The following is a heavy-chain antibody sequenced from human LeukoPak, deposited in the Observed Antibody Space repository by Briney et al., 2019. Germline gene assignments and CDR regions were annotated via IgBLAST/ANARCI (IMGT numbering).Heavy chain of an antibody. CDR3: AKDKWWGASDH. CDR2: ISSSGSTI. J-gene: IGHJ4*02. Sequence: GGSLRLSCAASGFTFSSYEMSWVRQAPGKGLEWVSYISSSGSTIYYADSVKGRFTISRDNAKNSLYLQMNSLRADDTAVYHCAKDKWWGASDHWGQGSLVTVSS. V-gene: IGHV3-48*03. D-gene: IGHD2-8*01. CDR1: GFTFSSYE.